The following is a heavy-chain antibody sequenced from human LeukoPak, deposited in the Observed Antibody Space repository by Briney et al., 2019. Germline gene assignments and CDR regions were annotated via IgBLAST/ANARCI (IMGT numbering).Heavy chain of an antibody. Sequence: ASVKVSCKASGYTFTSYDINWVRQTTGQGLEWMGWMNPNSGNTGYAQKFQGRVTMTRNTSISTAYMELSSLRSEDTAVYYCARGSFGYCSSTSCHTSTYYYGMDVWGQGTTVTVS. CDR2: MNPNSGNT. V-gene: IGHV1-8*01. CDR1: GYTFTSYD. CDR3: ARGSFGYCSSTSCHTSTYYYGMDV. D-gene: IGHD2-2*02. J-gene: IGHJ6*02.